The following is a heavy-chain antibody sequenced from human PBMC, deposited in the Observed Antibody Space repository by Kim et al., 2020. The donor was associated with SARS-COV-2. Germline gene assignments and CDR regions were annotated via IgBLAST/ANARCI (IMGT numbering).Heavy chain of an antibody. D-gene: IGHD3-10*01. CDR2: INPGNGDT. CDR3: AKTYGSGAYYSVYFDY. Sequence: ASVKVSCKASGYTFTSLAMHWVRQAPGQRLEWMGWINPGNGDTKYSEKFQGRVTITRDTSANTVYMELSSLTSDDTAVYFCAKTYGSGAYYSVYFDYWGQGSLVTVSS. V-gene: IGHV1-3*01. CDR1: GYTFTSLA. J-gene: IGHJ4*02.